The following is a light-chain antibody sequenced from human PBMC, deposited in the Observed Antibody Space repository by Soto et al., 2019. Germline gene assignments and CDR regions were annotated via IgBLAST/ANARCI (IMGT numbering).Light chain of an antibody. CDR3: SSYTSSSTYV. CDR1: SSDVGGYNY. V-gene: IGLV2-14*01. CDR2: DVS. Sequence: SALTQPASVSGSPGKSITISCTGTSSDVGGYNYVSWYQQHPGKAPKLMIYDVSNRPSGVSNRFSGSKSGNTASLTISGLQAEDEADYYCSSYTSSSTYVFGTGTKVTVL. J-gene: IGLJ1*01.